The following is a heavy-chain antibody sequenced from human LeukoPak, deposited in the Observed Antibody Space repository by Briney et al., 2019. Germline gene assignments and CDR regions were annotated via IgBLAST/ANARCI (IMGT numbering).Heavy chain of an antibody. D-gene: IGHD4-23*01. V-gene: IGHV4-34*01. Sequence: SETLSLTCAVYGGSFSGYYWSWIRQPPGKGLEWIGEINHSGSTNYNPSLKSRVTISVDTSKNQFSLKLSSVTAADTAVYYCARVLVGGGNEDYFGYWGQGTLVTVSS. J-gene: IGHJ4*02. CDR1: GGSFSGYY. CDR3: ARVLVGGGNEDYFGY. CDR2: INHSGST.